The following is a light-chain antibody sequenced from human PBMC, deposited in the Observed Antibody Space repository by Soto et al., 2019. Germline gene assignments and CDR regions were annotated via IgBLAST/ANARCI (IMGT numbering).Light chain of an antibody. CDR3: QQYGSSPWT. J-gene: IGKJ1*01. Sequence: DIVLTQPPGTLSLSPGERATLYCRASQSVSSNHLAWYQQKPGQAPRLLIYGGSSRATGIPVRFSGSGSGTDFTLTISRLEPEDFAVYYCQQYGSSPWTFGQGTKVDIK. V-gene: IGKV3-20*01. CDR2: GGS. CDR1: QSVSSNH.